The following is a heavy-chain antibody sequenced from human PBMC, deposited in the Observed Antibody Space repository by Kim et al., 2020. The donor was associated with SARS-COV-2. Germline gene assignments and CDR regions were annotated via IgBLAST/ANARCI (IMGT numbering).Heavy chain of an antibody. CDR1: GFTFSSYS. CDR2: ISSSSSTI. D-gene: IGHD2-15*01. Sequence: GGSLRLSCAASGFTFSSYSMNWVRQAPGKGLEWVSYISSSSSTIYYADSVKGRFTISRDNAKNSLYLQMNSLRDEDTAVYYCARDRRYCSGGSCYYDAFDIWGQGTMVTVSS. J-gene: IGHJ3*02. CDR3: ARDRRYCSGGSCYYDAFDI. V-gene: IGHV3-48*02.